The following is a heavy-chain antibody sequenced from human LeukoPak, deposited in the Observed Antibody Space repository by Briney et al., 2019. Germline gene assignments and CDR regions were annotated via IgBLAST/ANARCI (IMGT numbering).Heavy chain of an antibody. Sequence: GGSLRLSCAASGFTFSSYWMSWVRQAPGKGLEWVANIKQDGSEKYYVDPVKGRFTISRDNAKNSLYLQMNSLRAEDTAVYYCARETSYSSSWYGAFDIWGQGTMVTVSS. V-gene: IGHV3-7*01. J-gene: IGHJ3*02. CDR1: GFTFSSYW. CDR2: IKQDGSEK. CDR3: ARETSYSSSWYGAFDI. D-gene: IGHD6-13*01.